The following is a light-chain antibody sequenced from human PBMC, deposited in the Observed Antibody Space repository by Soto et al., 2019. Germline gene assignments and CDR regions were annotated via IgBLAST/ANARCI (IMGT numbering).Light chain of an antibody. J-gene: IGKJ4*01. CDR2: GAS. Sequence: EIVTTQSPATLSVSPGERATLSCRASQSVSSNLAWYQQKPGQAPRLFIYGASTRATGTPVRFSGSGSGTEFTLTISSLQSEDFAVYYCQQYNNWPPLTFGGGTKVEIK. CDR3: QQYNNWPPLT. CDR1: QSVSSN. V-gene: IGKV3-15*01.